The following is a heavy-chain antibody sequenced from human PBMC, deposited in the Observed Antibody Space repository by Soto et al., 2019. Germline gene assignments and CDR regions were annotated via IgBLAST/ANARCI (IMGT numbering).Heavy chain of an antibody. Sequence: VQLVESGGGLVQPGGSLKLSCAASGFTFSDSAMHWVRQASGKGLEWVGRIRNKVNSYATAYAASVKGRFTISRDDSMNTAYLQMNSLKTEDTAVYYCTRRRDWTAMDPLDYWGQGTLVTVSS. V-gene: IGHV3-73*02. CDR3: TRRRDWTAMDPLDY. D-gene: IGHD5-18*01. J-gene: IGHJ4*02. CDR1: GFTFSDSA. CDR2: IRNKVNSYAT.